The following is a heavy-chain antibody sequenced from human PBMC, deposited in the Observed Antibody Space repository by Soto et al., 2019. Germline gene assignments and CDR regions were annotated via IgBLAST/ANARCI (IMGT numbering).Heavy chain of an antibody. D-gene: IGHD3-3*01. CDR1: GFIFSSYS. Sequence: EVQLVESGGGLVKPGGSLRLSCAASGFIFSSYSMNWVRQAPGKGLEWVSFISTSSSYIYYADSLKGRFTISRDNANYSLYMQMNRLRAEDTAVYYCARDPSIGGITIFGVVTIGAFDIWGQGTMFTVSS. V-gene: IGHV3-21*06. CDR2: ISTSSSYI. CDR3: ARDPSIGGITIFGVVTIGAFDI. J-gene: IGHJ3*02.